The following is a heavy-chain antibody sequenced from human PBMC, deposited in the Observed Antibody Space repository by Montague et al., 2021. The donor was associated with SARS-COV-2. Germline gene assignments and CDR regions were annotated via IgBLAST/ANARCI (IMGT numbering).Heavy chain of an antibody. CDR3: VKGPLTLGAFDK. CDR1: GGSVSDTDYY. V-gene: IGHV4-39*01. J-gene: IGHJ4*02. Sequence: SETLSLTCAVSGGSVSDTDYYWGWVRRPPGKGLEWLGTTFHSGNSFSNPSLRSRLSISVHASMNEVSLSLASVTAADTAIYYCVKGPLTLGAFDKWGQGALVTVSS. CDR2: TFHSGNS. D-gene: IGHD4-17*01.